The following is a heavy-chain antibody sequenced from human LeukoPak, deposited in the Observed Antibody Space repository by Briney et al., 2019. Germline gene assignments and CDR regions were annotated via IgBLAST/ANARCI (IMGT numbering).Heavy chain of an antibody. V-gene: IGHV3-23*01. CDR1: GFTFSSYA. CDR2: ISGSGRNT. J-gene: IGHJ4*02. Sequence: GGSLRLSCAASGFTFSSYAMNWVRQAPLKGLEWVSAISGSGRNTYYADSVKGRFTISRDNSKNTLYLQINSLRAEDSAVYYCVTNYFDSSAYYPDFDYWGQGALVTVSS. CDR3: VTNYFDSSAYYPDFDY. D-gene: IGHD3-22*01.